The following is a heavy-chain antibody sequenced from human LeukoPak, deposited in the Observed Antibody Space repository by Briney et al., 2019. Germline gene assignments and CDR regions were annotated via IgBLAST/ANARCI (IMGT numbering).Heavy chain of an antibody. D-gene: IGHD1-26*01. J-gene: IGHJ3*02. CDR3: AKDKMGWSAFDI. V-gene: IGHV3-9*01. CDR1: GFTFDDYA. Sequence: PGRSLRLSCAASGFTFDDYAMHWVRQAPGKGLEWVSGISWNSGSIGYADSVKGRFTISRDNAKNSLYLQMNSLRAEDTALYYCAKDKMGWSAFDIWGQGTMVTVSS. CDR2: ISWNSGSI.